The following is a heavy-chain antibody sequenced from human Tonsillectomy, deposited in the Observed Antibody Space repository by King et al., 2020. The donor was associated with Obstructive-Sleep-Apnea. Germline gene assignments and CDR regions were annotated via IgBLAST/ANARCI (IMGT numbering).Heavy chain of an antibody. CDR1: GGSISSSSYY. CDR2: IYYSGST. J-gene: IGHJ4*02. Sequence: QLQESGPGLVKPSETLSLTCTVSGGSISSSSYYWGWIRQPPGKGLGWIGSIYYSGSTYYNPSLKSRVTISVDTSKNQFSLKLSSVTAADTAVYYCARVTATAIPIDYWGQGTLVTVSS. CDR3: ARVTATAIPIDY. D-gene: IGHD2-21*02. V-gene: IGHV4-39*07.